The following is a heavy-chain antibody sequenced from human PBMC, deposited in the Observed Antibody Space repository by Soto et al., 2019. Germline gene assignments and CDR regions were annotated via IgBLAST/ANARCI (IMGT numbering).Heavy chain of an antibody. J-gene: IGHJ4*02. V-gene: IGHV3-30*18. Sequence: QVQLVESGGGVVQPGRSLRLSCAASGFTFSSYGMHWVRQAPGKGLEWVAVISYDGSNKYYADSVKGRFTISRDNSKNTLYLQTNSLRAEDTAVYYCAKDETTGGDYWGQGTLVTVSS. D-gene: IGHD4-17*01. CDR3: AKDETTGGDY. CDR2: ISYDGSNK. CDR1: GFTFSSYG.